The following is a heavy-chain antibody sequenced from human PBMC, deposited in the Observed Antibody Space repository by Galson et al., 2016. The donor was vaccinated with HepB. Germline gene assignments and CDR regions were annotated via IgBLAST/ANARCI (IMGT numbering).Heavy chain of an antibody. J-gene: IGHJ3*01. CDR2: ISDSGANT. CDR1: GFTFSAYA. V-gene: IGHV3-23*01. Sequence: SLRLSCAASGFTFSAYAMAWARQAPGKGLEWVSGISDSGANTYYADSVRGRFSISRDDSKSTLYLQMTNLRVEDTALYYCVADHGGLDCFDFWGRGPMVTVAS. CDR3: VADHGGLDCFDF. D-gene: IGHD4-23*01.